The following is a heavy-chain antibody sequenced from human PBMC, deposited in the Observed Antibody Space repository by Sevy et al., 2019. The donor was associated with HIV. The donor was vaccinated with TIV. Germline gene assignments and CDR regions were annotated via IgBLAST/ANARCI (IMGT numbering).Heavy chain of an antibody. J-gene: IGHJ4*02. CDR1: GYTLTELS. D-gene: IGHD2-2*01. CDR3: ATDIVVGRDY. V-gene: IGHV1-24*01. Sequence: ASVKVSCKVFGYTLTELSMHWVRQAPGKRVEWMGGFHEDGETMFAQKIKVRLTMTEDTSKDTGYMELSSLRSEETAVYYCATDIVVGRDYWGQGTLVTVSS. CDR2: FHEDGET.